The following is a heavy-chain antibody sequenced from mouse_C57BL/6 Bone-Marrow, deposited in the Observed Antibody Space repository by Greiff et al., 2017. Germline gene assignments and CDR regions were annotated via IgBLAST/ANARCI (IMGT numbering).Heavy chain of an antibody. CDR3: AREERGLDY. J-gene: IGHJ2*01. CDR2: IDPSDSYT. V-gene: IGHV1-50*01. Sequence: QVQLQQPGAELVKPGASVKLSCKASGYTFTSYWMQWVKQRPGQGLEWIGEIDPSDSYTNYNQKFKGKATLTVDISSSTAYMQLSSLTSEDSAVYYCAREERGLDYWGQGTTLTVSS. CDR1: GYTFTSYW.